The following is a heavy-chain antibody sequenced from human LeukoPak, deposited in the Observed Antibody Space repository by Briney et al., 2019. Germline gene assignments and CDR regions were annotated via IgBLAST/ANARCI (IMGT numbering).Heavy chain of an antibody. J-gene: IGHJ1*01. CDR1: GGTFSSYA. CDR3: ARELGGNGFQH. CDR2: IIPIFGTA. D-gene: IGHD4-23*01. Sequence: GASVKVSCKASGGTFSSYAISWVRQAPGQGLEWMGGIIPIFGTANYAQKFQGRVTITTDESTSTAYMELSSLRSEDTAVCYCARELGGNGFQHWGQGTLVTVSS. V-gene: IGHV1-69*05.